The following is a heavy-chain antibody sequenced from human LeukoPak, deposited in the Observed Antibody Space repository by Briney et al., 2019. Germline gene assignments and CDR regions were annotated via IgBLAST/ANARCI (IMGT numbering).Heavy chain of an antibody. CDR3: ARRVEAFDI. CDR2: IYYSGST. CDR1: GGSISSSSYY. V-gene: IGHV4-61*05. Sequence: PSETLSLTCTVSGGSISSSSYYWGWIRQPPGKGLEWIGYIYYSGSTNYNPSLKSRVTISVDTSKNQFSLKLSSVTAADTAVYYCARRVEAFDIWGQGTMVTVSS. J-gene: IGHJ3*02.